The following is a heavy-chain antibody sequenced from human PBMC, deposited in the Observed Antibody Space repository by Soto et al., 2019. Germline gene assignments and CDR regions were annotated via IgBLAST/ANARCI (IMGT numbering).Heavy chain of an antibody. D-gene: IGHD3-16*01. CDR3: ARQADRAPTFFRF. Sequence: QLQLQESGPGLVKPSETLSLTCTVSGGSISSSSYYWGWILHPTGKGLEWIGSIYYSWSTYCNPSLTRRATINVNTSKNQYALRLSSVTAADKAVSSCARQADRAPTFFRFWCQGTLVSVSS. V-gene: IGHV4-39*01. CDR2: IYYSWST. CDR1: GGSISSSSYY. J-gene: IGHJ4*02.